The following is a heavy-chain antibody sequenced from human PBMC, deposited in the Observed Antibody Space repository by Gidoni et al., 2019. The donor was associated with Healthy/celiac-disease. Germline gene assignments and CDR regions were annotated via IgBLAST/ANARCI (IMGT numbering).Heavy chain of an antibody. D-gene: IGHD3-22*01. J-gene: IGHJ3*02. V-gene: IGHV3-15*07. CDR3: TTAADSSGYYYVEAFDI. CDR2: IKSKTDGGTT. Sequence: EVQLVESGVGLVKPGGSLRLSCAASGFTFSNAWMNWVRQAPGKGLEWVGRIKSKTDGGTTDYAAPVKGRFTISRDDSKNTLYLQMNSLKTEDTAVYYCTTAADSSGYYYVEAFDIWGQGTMVTVSS. CDR1: GFTFSNAW.